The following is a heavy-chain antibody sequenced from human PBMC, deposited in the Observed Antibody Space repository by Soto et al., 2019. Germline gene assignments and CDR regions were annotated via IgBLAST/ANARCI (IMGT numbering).Heavy chain of an antibody. CDR2: ISSGSSTI. D-gene: IGHD1-1*01. Sequence: PGGSLRLSCAASGCSFSSYSMNWVRQAPGKGLEWVSYISSGSSTIYYADSVKGRFTISRDNAENSLYLQMNSLRAEDTAVYYCASRSTGRAFDMWAQGTMVTVSS. CDR1: GCSFSSYS. CDR3: ASRSTGRAFDM. V-gene: IGHV3-48*01. J-gene: IGHJ3*02.